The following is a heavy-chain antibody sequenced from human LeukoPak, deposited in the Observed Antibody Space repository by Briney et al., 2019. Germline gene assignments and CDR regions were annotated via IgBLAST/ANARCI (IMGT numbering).Heavy chain of an antibody. Sequence: PGGSLRLSCAASGFSVRSNYMTWVRQAPGKGLEWVSLIYNDGSTYYADSVKGRFTISRDNSKNTLYLQMNSLKTEDTAVYYCTRLEVVPAAKRYYYYYMDVWGKGTTVTVSS. J-gene: IGHJ6*03. D-gene: IGHD2-2*01. CDR3: TRLEVVPAAKRYYYYYMDV. CDR1: GFSVRSNY. CDR2: IYNDGST. V-gene: IGHV3-53*01.